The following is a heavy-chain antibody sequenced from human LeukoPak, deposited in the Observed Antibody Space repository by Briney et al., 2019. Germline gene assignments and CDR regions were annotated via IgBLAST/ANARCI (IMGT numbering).Heavy chain of an antibody. V-gene: IGHV3-33*06. Sequence: GGSLRLSCAASGFTFSNYGMHWVRQAPGKGLEWVAVIWYDGSNKYYADSVKGRFTISRDNSKNTLHLQMNSLRAEDTAVYYCAKDGGYCSGGSCYSGAECFQHWGQGTLVTVSS. CDR2: IWYDGSNK. D-gene: IGHD2-15*01. J-gene: IGHJ1*01. CDR1: GFTFSNYG. CDR3: AKDGGYCSGGSCYSGAECFQH.